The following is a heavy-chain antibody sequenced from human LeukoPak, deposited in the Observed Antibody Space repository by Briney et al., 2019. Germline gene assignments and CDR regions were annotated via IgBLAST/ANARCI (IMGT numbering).Heavy chain of an antibody. V-gene: IGHV3-48*02. J-gene: IGHJ3*02. CDR1: GFTFTTYN. D-gene: IGHD4-17*01. CDR3: ARDFYGDWAFDI. CDR2: ISSSSGTI. Sequence: GGSLRLSCAASGFTFTTYNMNWVSQAPGKGLERVSYISSSSGTIYYADSVKGRFTISRDNAKNSLYLQMNSLRDEDTAVYYCARDFYGDWAFDIWGQGTMVTVSS.